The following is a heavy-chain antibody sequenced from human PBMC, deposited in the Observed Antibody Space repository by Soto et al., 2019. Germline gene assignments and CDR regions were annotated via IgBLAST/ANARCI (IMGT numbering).Heavy chain of an antibody. CDR1: GFTFSSYE. CDR2: ISSSGSTI. V-gene: IGHV3-48*03. J-gene: IGHJ4*02. Sequence: GGSLRLSCAASGFTFSSYEMNWVRQAPGKGLEWVSYISSSGSTIYYADSVKGRFTISRDNAKNSLYLQMNSLRAEDTAVYYCARDLKQLGPLFDYWGQGTLVTVSS. D-gene: IGHD6-6*01. CDR3: ARDLKQLGPLFDY.